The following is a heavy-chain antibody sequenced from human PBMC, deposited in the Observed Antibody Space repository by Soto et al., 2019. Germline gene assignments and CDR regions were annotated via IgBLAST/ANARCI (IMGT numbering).Heavy chain of an antibody. CDR1: VGMFYSSA. J-gene: IGHJ4*02. V-gene: IGHV1-69*13. D-gene: IGHD2-2*01. CDR2: IVPMNGSP. CDR3: SFAPHWTYQLTRY. Sequence: ASVTVSCQASVGMFYSSAINWVRQAPGQGLEWMGGIVPMNGSPKYAQEFVDRVTISADASATTAYMDLSGLKSEDTAVYYCSFAPHWTYQLTRYWGRG.